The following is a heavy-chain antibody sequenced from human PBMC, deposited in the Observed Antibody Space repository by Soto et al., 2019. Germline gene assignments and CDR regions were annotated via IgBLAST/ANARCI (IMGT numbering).Heavy chain of an antibody. CDR2: INYSGNT. V-gene: IGHV4-34*01. J-gene: IGHJ4*02. CDR1: GGPLSGYY. Sequence: SETLSLTCAVYGGPLSGYYWSWIRQPPGKALEWIGEINYSGNTNYNPSLKSRVTISVDTSKNQLFLNLTSVTAADTAMYYCARHHVRGRTIAGAAEFWGQGTLVTV. D-gene: IGHD1-26*01. CDR3: ARHHVRGRTIAGAAEF.